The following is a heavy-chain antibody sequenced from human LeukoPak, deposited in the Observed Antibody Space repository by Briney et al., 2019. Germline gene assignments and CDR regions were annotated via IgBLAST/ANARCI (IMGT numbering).Heavy chain of an antibody. J-gene: IGHJ4*02. V-gene: IGHV4-34*01. D-gene: IGHD3-22*01. CDR3: VRQGTNSGYYLLDY. Sequence: SETLSLTCAVYGAALSEYYWSWIRQSPGKGLKWIGEVAHKGPTVYSPTLNRKYNPSFKSRVTMSVDPSKNQFSLKLTSVTVADTATYYCVRQGTNSGYYLLDYWGQGHLVIVSS. CDR1: GAALSEYY. CDR2: VAHKGPTVYSPTLNR.